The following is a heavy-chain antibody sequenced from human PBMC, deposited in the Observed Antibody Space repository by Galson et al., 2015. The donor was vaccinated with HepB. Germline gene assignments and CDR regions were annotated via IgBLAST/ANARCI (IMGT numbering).Heavy chain of an antibody. CDR2: IGTAGDT. V-gene: IGHV3-13*01. CDR3: ARAQGENYYYYYMDV. J-gene: IGHJ6*03. CDR1: GFTFSTYD. Sequence: SLRLSCAAPGFTFSTYDMHWVRQATGKGLEWVSAIGTAGDTYYPGSVKGRFTISRENAKNSLYLQMNSLRAGDTAVYYCARAQGENYYYYYMDVWGKGTTVTVSS.